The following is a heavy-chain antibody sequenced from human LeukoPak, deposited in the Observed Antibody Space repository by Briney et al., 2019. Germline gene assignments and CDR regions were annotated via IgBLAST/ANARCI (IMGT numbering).Heavy chain of an antibody. CDR1: GFTFSSHL. CDR3: AKDTERGYSYGSPFDY. CDR2: ISSDGTYT. D-gene: IGHD5-18*01. Sequence: GGSLRLSCVASGFTFSSHLMHWVRQAPGKGLVWVSRISSDGTYTNYADSVRGRFTISRDNAKNTLYLQMNSLRAEDTAVYYCAKDTERGYSYGSPFDYWGQGTLVTVSS. J-gene: IGHJ4*02. V-gene: IGHV3-74*01.